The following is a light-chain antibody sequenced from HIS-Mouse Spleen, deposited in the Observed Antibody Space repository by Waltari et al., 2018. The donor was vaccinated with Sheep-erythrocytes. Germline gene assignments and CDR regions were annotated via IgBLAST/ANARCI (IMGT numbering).Light chain of an antibody. V-gene: IGLV2-23*01. Sequence: QSALTQPASVSGSPGQSITISCTGTSSDVGSYNLVSWYQQHPGKAPKLMIYEGSKRPSGVSNRFSGSKSGNTASLTLSGLQAEDEADYYCCSYAGSSTYAVFGGGTQLTVL. J-gene: IGLJ7*01. CDR3: CSYAGSSTYAV. CDR2: EGS. CDR1: SSDVGSYNL.